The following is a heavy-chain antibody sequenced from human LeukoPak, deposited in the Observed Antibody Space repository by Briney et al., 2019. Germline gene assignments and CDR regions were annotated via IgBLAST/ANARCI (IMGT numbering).Heavy chain of an antibody. Sequence: SETLSLTCAVYGGSFSGYYWSWIRQPPGKGLEWIGEINHSGSTNYNPSLKSRVTISVDTSKNQFSLKLSSVTAADTAVYYCARLRSYGSGSYYRVLNWFDPWGQGTLVTVSS. CDR1: GGSFSGYY. J-gene: IGHJ5*02. V-gene: IGHV4-34*01. CDR3: ARLRSYGSGSYYRVLNWFDP. CDR2: INHSGST. D-gene: IGHD3-10*01.